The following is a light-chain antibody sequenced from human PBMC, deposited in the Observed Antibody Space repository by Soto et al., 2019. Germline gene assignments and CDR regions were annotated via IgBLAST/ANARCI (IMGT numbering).Light chain of an antibody. J-gene: IGKJ1*01. CDR2: DAS. Sequence: DIQMTQSPSTLSGSVGDRVTITCRASQTISSWLAWYQQKPGKAPKLLIYDASSLESGVPSRFSGSGSGTEFTLTISSLQPEDFATYYCLLDYSYFWAFGQGTKVDIK. V-gene: IGKV1-5*01. CDR1: QTISSW. CDR3: LLDYSYFWA.